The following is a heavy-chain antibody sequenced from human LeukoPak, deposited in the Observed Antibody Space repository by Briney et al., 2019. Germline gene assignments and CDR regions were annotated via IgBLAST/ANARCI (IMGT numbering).Heavy chain of an antibody. CDR2: IYPGDSDT. CDR3: ARQQAPPLYDGSGSSPFDY. J-gene: IGHJ4*02. CDR1: GYSFTSYW. Sequence: TGESLKISSKGSGYSFTSYWIGWLRQMPGKGLEWMGIIYPGDSDTRYRPSFQGQVTISADKSISTAYLQWSSLKASDTAMYYCARQQAPPLYDGSGSSPFDYWGQGTLVIVSS. V-gene: IGHV5-51*01. D-gene: IGHD3-10*01.